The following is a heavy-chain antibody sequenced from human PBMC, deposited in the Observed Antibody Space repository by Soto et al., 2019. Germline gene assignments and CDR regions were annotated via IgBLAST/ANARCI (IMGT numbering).Heavy chain of an antibody. V-gene: IGHV3-23*01. J-gene: IGHJ4*02. CDR2: ISGSGDNT. CDR3: AKVRAARPVERFDY. Sequence: EVQLLESGGGLVQPGGSLRLSCAASGFTFSSYAMSWVRQAPGKGLEWVSAISGSGDNTYYADSVKGRITISRDNSKNTLYLQMNSLRAEDTAVYYCAKVRAARPVERFDYWGQGILVTVSS. D-gene: IGHD6-6*01. CDR1: GFTFSSYA.